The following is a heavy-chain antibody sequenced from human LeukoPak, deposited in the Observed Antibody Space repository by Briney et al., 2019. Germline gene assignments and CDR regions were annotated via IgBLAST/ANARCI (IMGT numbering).Heavy chain of an antibody. CDR3: ARGKRGYYDSSGRRGYYFDY. V-gene: IGHV1-8*03. CDR2: MNPNSGNT. Sequence: ASVKVSCKASGYTFTSYDINWVRQATGQGLEWMGWMNPNSGNTGYAQKFQGRVTITRNTSISTAYMELSSLRSEDTAVYYCARGKRGYYDSSGRRGYYFDYWGQGTLVTVSS. D-gene: IGHD3-22*01. J-gene: IGHJ4*02. CDR1: GYTFTSYD.